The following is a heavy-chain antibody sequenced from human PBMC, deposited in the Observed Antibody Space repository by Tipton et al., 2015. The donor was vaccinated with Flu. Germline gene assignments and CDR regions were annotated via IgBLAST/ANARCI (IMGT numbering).Heavy chain of an antibody. J-gene: IGHJ5*02. CDR3: ARHTRIAIGGLNWFDP. V-gene: IGHV4-34*01. CDR1: GGSLSGYY. D-gene: IGHD2/OR15-2a*01. CDR2: INHSGST. Sequence: TLSLTCAVYGGSLSGYYWSWIRQSPGKGLEWIGEINHSGSTNYHPSLKSRLTISLDMSKNQFSLNLYSVSAADAAVYYCARHTRIAIGGLNWFDPWGQGTRVTVSS.